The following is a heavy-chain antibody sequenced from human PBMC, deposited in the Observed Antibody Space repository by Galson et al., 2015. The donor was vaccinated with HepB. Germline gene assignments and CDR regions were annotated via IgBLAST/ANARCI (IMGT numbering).Heavy chain of an antibody. D-gene: IGHD2-8*02. CDR3: ARDNGGVFDN. CDR1: GFMFSDYW. V-gene: IGHV3-74*01. J-gene: IGHJ3*02. Sequence: SLRLSCAASGFMFSDYWMHWVRQAPGKGLVWVSRVTGDGNDTTYPDSVKGRFTISRDNAKNTVYLQMNSLRAEDTAVYYCARDNGGVFDNWGQGTMVTVSS. CDR2: VTGDGNDT.